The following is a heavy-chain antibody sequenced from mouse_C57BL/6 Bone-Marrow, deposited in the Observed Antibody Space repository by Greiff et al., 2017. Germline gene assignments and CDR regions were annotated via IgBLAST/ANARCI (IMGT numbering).Heavy chain of an antibody. CDR3: ARPLYNGNYWFAY. D-gene: IGHD2-1*01. CDR2: ISSGSSTI. V-gene: IGHV5-17*01. J-gene: IGHJ3*01. Sequence: EVMLVESGGGLVKPGGSLKLSCAASGFTFSDYGMHWVRQAPEKGLEWVAYISSGSSTIYYADTVKGRFTIARDNAKNTLFLQMTSLRSEDTAMYYCARPLYNGNYWFAYWGQGTLVTVSA. CDR1: GFTFSDYG.